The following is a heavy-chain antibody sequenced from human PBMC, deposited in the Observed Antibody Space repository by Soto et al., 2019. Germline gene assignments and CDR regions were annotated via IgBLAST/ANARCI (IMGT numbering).Heavy chain of an antibody. J-gene: IGHJ4*02. CDR2: ISGSGGST. V-gene: IGHV3-23*01. D-gene: IGHD3-16*01. CDR3: VEARSGHSYADS. Sequence: TWASLTVSWVASALMFRNYAIRVLRHGPVEGLEWVSAISGSGGSTYYAGSVKGRFTISRDNSKNTLYLQMNSLRVEDSAVYYCVEARSGHSYADSWGQGTLVTVSS. CDR1: ALMFRNYA.